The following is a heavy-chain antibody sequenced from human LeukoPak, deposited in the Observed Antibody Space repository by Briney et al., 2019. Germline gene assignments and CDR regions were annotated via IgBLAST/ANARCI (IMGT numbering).Heavy chain of an antibody. CDR2: INPSGGST. CDR3: ARGMFGIAVAGQPRYYYYGMDV. J-gene: IGHJ6*04. V-gene: IGHV1-46*01. Sequence: ASVKVSCKASGYTFTSYYMHWVRQAPGQGLEWMGIINPSGGSTSYAQKFQGRVTMTRDTSTSTVYTELSSLRSEDTAVYYCARGMFGIAVAGQPRYYYYGMDVWGKGTTVTVSS. D-gene: IGHD6-19*01. CDR1: GYTFTSYY.